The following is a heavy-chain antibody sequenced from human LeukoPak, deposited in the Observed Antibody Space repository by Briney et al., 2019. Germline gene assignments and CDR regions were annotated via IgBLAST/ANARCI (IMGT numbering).Heavy chain of an antibody. V-gene: IGHV4-59*08. CDR3: ARFASTVPGTNWFDP. CDR2: IYYSGST. CDR1: GGSLSTYY. J-gene: IGHJ5*02. Sequence: PSETLSLTCTVSGGSLSTYYWSWIRQPPGKGLEWIGHIYYSGSTTYNPSLKSRVTISVDTSKSQFSLKLSSVTATDTAVYYCARFASTVPGTNWFDPWGQGTLVTVSS. D-gene: IGHD6-19*01.